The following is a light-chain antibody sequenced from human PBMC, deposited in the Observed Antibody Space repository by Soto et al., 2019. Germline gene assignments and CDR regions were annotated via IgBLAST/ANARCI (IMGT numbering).Light chain of an antibody. J-gene: IGKJ4*01. Sequence: EIVTTQSPATLSVSPGERATLSCRASQSVNIYLAWYQQKPGQAPRLLIFGASSRATGIPARFSGSGSGTEFNLTISSLQSEDFAVYFCQQYDDWLRLTFGGGTKVEIK. CDR1: QSVNIY. V-gene: IGKV3D-15*01. CDR2: GAS. CDR3: QQYDDWLRLT.